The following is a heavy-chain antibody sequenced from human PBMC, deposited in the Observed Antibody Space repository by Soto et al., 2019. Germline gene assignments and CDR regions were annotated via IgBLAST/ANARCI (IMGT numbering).Heavy chain of an antibody. Sequence: GGSLRLSCSASGFTFSSYAMHWVRQAPGKGLEDVSTISSNGGSAYYADSVKGRFTISRDSSKNTLYLQMSSLRAEDTAVYYCVKSSGYYSWGQGTLVTVPQ. D-gene: IGHD3-22*01. CDR2: ISSNGGSA. CDR1: GFTFSSYA. J-gene: IGHJ4*02. V-gene: IGHV3-64D*06. CDR3: VKSSGYYS.